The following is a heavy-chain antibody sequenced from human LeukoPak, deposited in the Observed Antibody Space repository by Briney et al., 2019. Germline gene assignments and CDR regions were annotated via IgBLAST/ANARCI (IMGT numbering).Heavy chain of an antibody. CDR1: GGSFSGYY. V-gene: IGHV4-34*01. CDR3: AREGTGAYFDY. CDR2: INHSGST. Sequence: SETLSLTCAVYGGSFSGYYWSWIRQPPGKGLEWIGEINHSGSTNYNPSLKSRVTISVDTSKNQFSLELSSVTAADTAVYYCAREGTGAYFDYWGQGTLVTVSS. D-gene: IGHD2-8*02. J-gene: IGHJ4*02.